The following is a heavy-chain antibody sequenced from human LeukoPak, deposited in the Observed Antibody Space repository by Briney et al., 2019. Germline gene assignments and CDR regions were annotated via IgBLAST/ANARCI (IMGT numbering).Heavy chain of an antibody. J-gene: IGHJ4*02. Sequence: PGGSLRLSCAASGFTFSSSAMSWVRQAPGKGLEWVSVIYSGGSTYYADSVKGRFTISRDNSKNTLYLQMNSLRAEDTAVYYCARGGPAAGRFDYWGQGTLVTVSS. D-gene: IGHD6-13*01. CDR1: GFTFSSSA. CDR3: ARGGPAAGRFDY. CDR2: IYSGGST. V-gene: IGHV3-66*01.